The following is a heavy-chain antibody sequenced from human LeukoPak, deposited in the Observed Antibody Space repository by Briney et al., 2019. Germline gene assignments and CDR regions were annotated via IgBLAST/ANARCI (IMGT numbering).Heavy chain of an antibody. Sequence: SETLSLTCNVSGSSISSTTYCWDWIRQPPRKGLEWIGSICYSGSTYYNPSLKSRVTISVDTSKNQFSLKLSSVTAADTAVYYCARQEQWLNTVSYWGQGTLVTVSS. J-gene: IGHJ4*02. CDR2: ICYSGST. CDR3: ARQEQWLNTVSY. CDR1: GSSISSTTYC. V-gene: IGHV4-39*01. D-gene: IGHD6-19*01.